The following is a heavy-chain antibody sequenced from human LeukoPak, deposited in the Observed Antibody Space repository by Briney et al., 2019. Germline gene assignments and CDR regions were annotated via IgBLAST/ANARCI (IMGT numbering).Heavy chain of an antibody. D-gene: IGHD6-13*01. J-gene: IGHJ6*02. CDR1: GFTVSSNY. CDR3: ARAMRQQLVLYYYYYGMDV. V-gene: IGHV3-66*01. Sequence: PGGSLRLSCAASGFTVSSNYMSWVRQAPGKGLEWVSVIYSGGSTYYADSVKGRFTISRDNSKNTLYLQMNSLRAEDTAVYYCARAMRQQLVLYYYYYGMDVWGQGTTVTVSS. CDR2: IYSGGST.